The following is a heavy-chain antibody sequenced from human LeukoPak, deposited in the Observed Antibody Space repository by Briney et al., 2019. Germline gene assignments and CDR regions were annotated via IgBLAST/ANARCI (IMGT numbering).Heavy chain of an antibody. J-gene: IGHJ4*02. CDR2: ISGSGGST. V-gene: IGHV3-23*01. CDR1: GFTFSSYA. CDR3: AKGWVSAAAGCFDY. D-gene: IGHD6-13*01. Sequence: GASLLLSCAASGFTFSSYAMSWVRPAPGKGLEWVSAISGSGGSTYYADSEKGRFTISRDNSKNTLYLQMNSLRAEDTAVYYCAKGWVSAAAGCFDYWGQGTLVTVSS.